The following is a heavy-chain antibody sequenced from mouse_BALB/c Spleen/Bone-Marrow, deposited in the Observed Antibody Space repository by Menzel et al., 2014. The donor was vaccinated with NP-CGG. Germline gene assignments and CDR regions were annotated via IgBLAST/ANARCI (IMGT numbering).Heavy chain of an antibody. CDR3: ARGNALYAMDY. J-gene: IGHJ4*01. CDR2: INPSTGYT. CDR1: GYTFTSYW. D-gene: IGHD2-1*01. V-gene: IGHV1-7*01. Sequence: QVQLKESGAELAKPGASVKMSCKASGYTFTSYWMHWVKQRPGQGLEWIGYINPSTGYTDYNQKFNVKATLTADKSSSTAYMQLSSLTSKDSAVYYCARGNALYAMDYWGQGTSVTVSS.